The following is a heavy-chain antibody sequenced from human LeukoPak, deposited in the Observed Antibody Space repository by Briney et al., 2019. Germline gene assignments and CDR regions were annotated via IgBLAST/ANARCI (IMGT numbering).Heavy chain of an antibody. CDR2: IYYSGST. Sequence: PSETLSLTCTVSGGSISSYYWSWIRQPPGKGLEWIGYIYYSGSTNYNPSLTSRVTLSVDTAKNQLSLELSSVTAADTAVYYWARGSTYDYVWGSYRYFLDYWGQGTLATVSS. CDR3: ARGSTYDYVWGSYRYFLDY. V-gene: IGHV4-59*01. J-gene: IGHJ4*02. CDR1: GGSISSYY. D-gene: IGHD3-16*02.